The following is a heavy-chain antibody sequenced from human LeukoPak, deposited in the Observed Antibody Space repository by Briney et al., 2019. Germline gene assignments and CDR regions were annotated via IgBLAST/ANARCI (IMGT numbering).Heavy chain of an antibody. J-gene: IGHJ4*02. CDR2: LYTDGST. D-gene: IGHD3-22*01. CDR1: GDSISSYY. V-gene: IGHV4-4*07. Sequence: PSETLSLTCTVSGDSISSYYWSWVRQPAGKGLEGIGRLYTDGSTNYNPFLKSRVTMSVDTSKNQFSLKLSSVTTADTAVYFCVRDRYYYDNNYGPAFDYWGQGILITVS. CDR3: VRDRYYYDNNYGPAFDY.